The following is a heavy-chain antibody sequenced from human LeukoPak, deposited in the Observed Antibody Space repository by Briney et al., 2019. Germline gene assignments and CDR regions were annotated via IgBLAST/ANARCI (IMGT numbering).Heavy chain of an antibody. Sequence: ASVKVSCKASGYTFTGYYMHWVRQAPGQGLEWMGWINPNSGGTNYAQKFQGRVTMTRDTSISTAYMELSRLRSDDTAVYYCAIIQEDPNEEENWFDPWGQGTLVTVSS. J-gene: IGHJ5*02. V-gene: IGHV1-2*02. D-gene: IGHD1-1*01. CDR3: AIIQEDPNEEENWFDP. CDR2: INPNSGGT. CDR1: GYTFTGYY.